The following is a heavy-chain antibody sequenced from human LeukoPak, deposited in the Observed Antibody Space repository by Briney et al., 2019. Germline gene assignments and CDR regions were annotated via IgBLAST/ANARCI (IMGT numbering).Heavy chain of an antibody. CDR2: IYYSGST. V-gene: IGHV4-39*01. CDR3: ARQHYNYAFDI. D-gene: IGHD5-24*01. Sequence: SETLSLTCTVSGGSISSSSYYWGWIRQPPGKGLEWIGSIYYSGSTYYNPSLKSRVTISVDTSKNQFSLKLSSVTAADTAVYYCARQHYNYAFDIWGQGTMVTVSS. CDR1: GGSISSSSYY. J-gene: IGHJ3*02.